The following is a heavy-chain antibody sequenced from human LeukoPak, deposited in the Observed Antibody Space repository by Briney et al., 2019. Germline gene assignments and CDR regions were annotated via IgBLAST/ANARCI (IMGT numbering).Heavy chain of an antibody. Sequence: SVKVSCKASGGTFSSYAISWVRQDPGQGLEWMGGIIPIFGTANYAQKFQGRVTITTDESTSTAYMELSSLRSEDTAVYYCARDRVSSWLSDYYYYMDVWGKGTTVTVSS. V-gene: IGHV1-69*05. CDR2: IIPIFGTA. CDR3: ARDRVSSWLSDYYYYMDV. J-gene: IGHJ6*03. CDR1: GGTFSSYA. D-gene: IGHD6-13*01.